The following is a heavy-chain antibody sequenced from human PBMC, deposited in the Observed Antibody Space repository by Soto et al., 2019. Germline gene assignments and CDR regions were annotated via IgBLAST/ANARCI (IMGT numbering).Heavy chain of an antibody. J-gene: IGHJ6*02. CDR1: GFTFSRYW. CDR3: AAVYGMDV. Sequence: EVQLVESGGGLVQPGGSLRLSCAASGFTFSRYWMSWVRQAPGKGLEWVANIKQDGSEKNYVDSVKGRFTISRDNAKNSLYLQMNSLRAEDTAVYYCAAVYGMDVWGQGTTVTVSS. V-gene: IGHV3-7*05. CDR2: IKQDGSEK.